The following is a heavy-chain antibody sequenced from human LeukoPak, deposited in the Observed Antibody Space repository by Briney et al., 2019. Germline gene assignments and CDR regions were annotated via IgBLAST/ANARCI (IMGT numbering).Heavy chain of an antibody. V-gene: IGHV3-7*01. Sequence: GGPLRLSCASSGFTFSSYWMSWVRQAPGKGLEWVANIKQDGSEKYYVESVKGRFTISRDNAKNSVYLQMNSLRAEDTAVYYCARLYYDFWSGYYTHFDYWGQGTLVTVSS. CDR3: ARLYYDFWSGYYTHFDY. CDR1: GFTFSSYW. D-gene: IGHD3-3*01. CDR2: IKQDGSEK. J-gene: IGHJ4*02.